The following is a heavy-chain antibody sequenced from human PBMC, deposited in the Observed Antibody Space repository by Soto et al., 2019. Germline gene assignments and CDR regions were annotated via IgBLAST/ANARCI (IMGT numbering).Heavy chain of an antibody. CDR1: GGSIISADSY. V-gene: IGHV4-31*11. Sequence: PSETLSLTCAVSGGSIISADSYWFWIRKHPGKGLEWIGYIACSGDTYYNPSLRSRVTISADTSENKFSPTLKSVTAADTAVYFCARDFERSAIGPWGQGTSVTVSS. CDR3: ARDFERSAIGP. D-gene: IGHD3-9*01. J-gene: IGHJ5*02. CDR2: IACSGDT.